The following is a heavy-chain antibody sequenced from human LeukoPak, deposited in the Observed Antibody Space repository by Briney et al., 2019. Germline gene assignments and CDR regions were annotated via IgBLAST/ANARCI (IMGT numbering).Heavy chain of an antibody. D-gene: IGHD3-9*01. V-gene: IGHV4-38-2*02. Sequence: SETLSLTCTVSGYSISGAYYWGWIRQTPGKGLEWIRSINHSGNTYYNPSLKGRVTISVDTSKNQFSLKLSSVTAADTAVYYCARGQYDILTGYYLQFDYWGQGTLVTVSS. CDR3: ARGQYDILTGYYLQFDY. CDR1: GYSISGAYY. J-gene: IGHJ4*02. CDR2: INHSGNT.